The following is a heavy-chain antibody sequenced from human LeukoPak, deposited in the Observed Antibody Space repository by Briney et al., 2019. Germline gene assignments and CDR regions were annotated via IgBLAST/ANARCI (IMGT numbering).Heavy chain of an antibody. J-gene: IGHJ4*02. D-gene: IGHD2-15*01. V-gene: IGHV4-39*01. CDR2: IYYSGST. CDR1: GDSISSISYY. CDR3: ARHNRVVPPDY. Sequence: PSETLSLTCTVSGDSISSISYYWGWIRQPPGKGLEWIGNIYYSGSTYYNPSLKSRVTISVDTSKNQFSLKVTSVTAADTAVYYCARHNRVVPPDYWGQGTLVTVSS.